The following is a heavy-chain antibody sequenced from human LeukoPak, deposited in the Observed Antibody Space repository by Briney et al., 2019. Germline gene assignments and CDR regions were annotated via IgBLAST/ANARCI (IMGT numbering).Heavy chain of an antibody. CDR2: ISYDGSNK. CDR3: ARGGGMVYVLVDY. J-gene: IGHJ4*02. V-gene: IGHV3-30*03. CDR1: GFTFSSYG. Sequence: PGRSLRLSCAASGFTFSSYGMHWVRQAPGKGLEWVAVISYDGSNKYYADSVKGRFTISRDNAKNTLYMQINSVRAEDTAVYYFARGGGMVYVLVDYLGQGTLVTVSS. D-gene: IGHD2-8*01.